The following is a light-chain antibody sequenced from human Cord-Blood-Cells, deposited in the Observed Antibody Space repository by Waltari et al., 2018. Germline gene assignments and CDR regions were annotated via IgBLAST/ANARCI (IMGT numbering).Light chain of an antibody. CDR1: QSISSY. CDR2: AAS. J-gene: IGKJ3*01. V-gene: IGKV1-39*01. Sequence: DIQMTQSPSSLSASVGDRVTITCRASQSISSYLNWYQQKPGKAPKLLIYAASSLQSGVPSRFSGSGSETDFTLTISSLQPEDFATYYCQLSYSTPFTFGPGTKVDIK. CDR3: QLSYSTPFT.